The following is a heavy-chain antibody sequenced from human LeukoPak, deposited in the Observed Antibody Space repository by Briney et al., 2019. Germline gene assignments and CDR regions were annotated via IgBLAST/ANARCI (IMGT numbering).Heavy chain of an antibody. D-gene: IGHD3-22*01. J-gene: IGHJ4*02. Sequence: GRSLRLSCAASGFTFSSYAMHWVRQAPGKGLEWVAVISYDGSNKYYADSVKGRFTISRDNSKNTLYLQMNSLRAEDTAVYYCARTPQPYYYDSSGYYYFDYWGQGTLVTVSS. V-gene: IGHV3-30-3*01. CDR1: GFTFSSYA. CDR2: ISYDGSNK. CDR3: ARTPQPYYYDSSGYYYFDY.